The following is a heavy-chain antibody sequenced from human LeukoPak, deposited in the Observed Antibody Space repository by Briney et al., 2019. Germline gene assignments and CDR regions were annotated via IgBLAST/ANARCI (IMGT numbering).Heavy chain of an antibody. Sequence: GGSLRLSCAASGFTFSSYEMNWVRQAPGKGLEWVSYISSSGSTIYYADSVKGRFTISRDNAKNSLYLQMNSLRAEDTAIYYCARDIRGGEYSPDAFDIWGQGTMVTVSS. J-gene: IGHJ3*02. CDR2: ISSSGSTI. CDR1: GFTFSSYE. D-gene: IGHD2-21*01. V-gene: IGHV3-48*03. CDR3: ARDIRGGEYSPDAFDI.